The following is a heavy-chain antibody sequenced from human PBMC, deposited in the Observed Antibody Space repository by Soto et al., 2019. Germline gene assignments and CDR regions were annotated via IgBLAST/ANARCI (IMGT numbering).Heavy chain of an antibody. CDR2: VYWDDDK. J-gene: IGHJ4*02. V-gene: IGHV2-5*02. Sequence: QITLKESGPTLVKPTQTLTLTCAFSGFSLSTSGVGVGWIRQPPGKALEWLALVYWDDDKRYSPSLKSRITITKDTSKNQVVLTMTNMDPVDTATYYCAHHGDHFDHWGQGTLVTVSS. CDR1: GFSLSTSGVG. D-gene: IGHD4-17*01. CDR3: AHHGDHFDH.